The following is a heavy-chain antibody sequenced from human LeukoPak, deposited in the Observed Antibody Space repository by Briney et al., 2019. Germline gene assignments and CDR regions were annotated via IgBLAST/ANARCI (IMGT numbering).Heavy chain of an antibody. J-gene: IGHJ5*02. CDR1: GYSISSGYY. Sequence: SETLSLTCTVSGYSISSGYYWGWIRQPPGKGLEWIGSIYHSGSTYYNPSLKSRVTISVDTSKNQFSLKLTSVTAADTAVYYCAGVFGGPVSRRFDPWGQGTLVTVSS. CDR3: AGVFGGPVSRRFDP. CDR2: IYHSGST. D-gene: IGHD4-23*01. V-gene: IGHV4-38-2*02.